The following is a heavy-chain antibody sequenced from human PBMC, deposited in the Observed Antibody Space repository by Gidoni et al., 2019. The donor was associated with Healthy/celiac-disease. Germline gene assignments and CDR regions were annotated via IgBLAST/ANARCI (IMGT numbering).Heavy chain of an antibody. J-gene: IGHJ3*02. V-gene: IGHV3-30*03. CDR3: ARGLDLAGGAFDI. CDR2: ISYDGSNK. CDR1: GFTFSSYG. D-gene: IGHD3-9*01. Sequence: QVQLVESGGGVVQPGRSLRLSCAASGFTFSSYGMHWVRQAPGKGLEWVAVISYDGSNKYYADSVKGRFTISRDNSKNTLYLQMNSLRAEDTAVYYCARGLDLAGGAFDIWGQGTMVTVSS.